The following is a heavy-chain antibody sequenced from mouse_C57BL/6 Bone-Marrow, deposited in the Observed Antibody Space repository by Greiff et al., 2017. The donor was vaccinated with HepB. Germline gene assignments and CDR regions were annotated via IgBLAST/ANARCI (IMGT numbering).Heavy chain of an antibody. CDR2: IYPGDGDT. V-gene: IGHV1-82*01. Sequence: VQLQQPGAELVRPGTSVKLSCKASGYTFTSYWMHWVKQRPGKGLEWIGRIYPGDGDTNYNGKFKGKATLTADKSSSTAYMQLSSLTSEDSAVYFCARNRDAHWYFDVWGTGTTVTVSS. CDR1: GYTFTSYW. J-gene: IGHJ1*03. CDR3: ARNRDAHWYFDV. D-gene: IGHD4-1*01.